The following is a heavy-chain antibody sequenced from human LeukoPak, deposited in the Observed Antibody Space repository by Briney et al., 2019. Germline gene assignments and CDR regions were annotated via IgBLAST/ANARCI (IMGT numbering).Heavy chain of an antibody. Sequence: ASVKVSCKASGGTFSSYAISWVQQAPGQGLEWMGRIIPILGIANYAQKFQGRVTITADKSTSTAYMELSSLRSEDTAVYYCARFAKNSSSWPDFDYWGQGTLVTVSS. V-gene: IGHV1-69*04. CDR1: GGTFSSYA. CDR2: IIPILGIA. CDR3: ARFAKNSSSWPDFDY. D-gene: IGHD6-13*01. J-gene: IGHJ4*02.